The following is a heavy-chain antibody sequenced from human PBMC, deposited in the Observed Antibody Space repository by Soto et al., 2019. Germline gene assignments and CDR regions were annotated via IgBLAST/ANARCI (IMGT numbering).Heavy chain of an antibody. D-gene: IGHD5-12*01. Sequence: SQTLSLTCAISGDSVSSNTASWNWIRQSPSRGLEWLGRTYFRSKWYNDYAVSVKSRIIINPDTSNNQFSLQLNSVTPEDAAVYFCAKGDNLGPKTGYAFDPWGQGSMVNVSS. CDR3: AKGDNLGPKTGYAFDP. V-gene: IGHV6-1*01. CDR2: TYFRSKWYN. J-gene: IGHJ5*02. CDR1: GDSVSSNTAS.